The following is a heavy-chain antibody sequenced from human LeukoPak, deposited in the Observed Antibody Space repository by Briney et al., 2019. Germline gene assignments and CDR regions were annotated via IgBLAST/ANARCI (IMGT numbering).Heavy chain of an antibody. J-gene: IGHJ5*02. D-gene: IGHD2-2*01. CDR2: INHSGST. CDR1: GGSFSGYY. V-gene: IGHV4-34*01. Sequence: SETLSLTCAVYGGSFSGYYWSWIRQSPGKGLEWIGEINHSGSTNYNPSLTSRVTISVDTSKNQFSLKLTSVTAADTAVYCAKGQYQPRSDPWGQGTLVTVSS. CDR3: AKGQYQPRSDP.